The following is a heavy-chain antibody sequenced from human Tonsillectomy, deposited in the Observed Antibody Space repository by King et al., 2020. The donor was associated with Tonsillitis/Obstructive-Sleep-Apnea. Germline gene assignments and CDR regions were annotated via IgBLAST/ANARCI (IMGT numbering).Heavy chain of an antibody. D-gene: IGHD2-2*01. V-gene: IGHV4-34*01. J-gene: IGHJ5*02. CDR3: ASTRIYCSSTSCPHNWFDP. CDR1: GGSFSGYY. Sequence: VQLQQWGAGLLKPSETLSLTCAVYGGSFSGYYWSWIRQPPGKGLEWIGEINHSGSTNYNPSLKSRVTISVDTSKNQFSLKLSSVTAADTAVYYCASTRIYCSSTSCPHNWFDPWGQGTLVTVSS. CDR2: INHSGST.